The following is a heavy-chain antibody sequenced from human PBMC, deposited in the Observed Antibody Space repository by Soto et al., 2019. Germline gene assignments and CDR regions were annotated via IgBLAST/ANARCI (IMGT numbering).Heavy chain of an antibody. J-gene: IGHJ4*02. V-gene: IGHV5-51*01. CDR2: IYPGDSDT. CDR3: ARPPSENSCSGTACYGPIDY. Sequence: GESLKISCKGSGYSFSNYWIGWVRQMPGKGLEWMGIIYPGDSDTRYSPSFQGQVTISADKSISTAYLQWSSLKASDTAMYYCARPPSENSCSGTACYGPIDYWGQGTLVTVSS. CDR1: GYSFSNYW. D-gene: IGHD2-2*01.